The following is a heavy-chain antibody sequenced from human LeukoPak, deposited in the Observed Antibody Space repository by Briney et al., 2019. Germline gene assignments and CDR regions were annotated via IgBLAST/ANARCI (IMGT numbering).Heavy chain of an antibody. CDR3: ARGKAVDI. Sequence: GGSLRLSCVGSGFSLSNNWLTWVRQAPGEGLEWVANIKEDGSEKYYVDSVKGRFTISRDNAKESMYLQMNNLRAEDTAVYYCARGKAVDIWGQGTMVTVGS. V-gene: IGHV3-7*04. CDR2: IKEDGSEK. J-gene: IGHJ3*02. CDR1: GFSLSNNW.